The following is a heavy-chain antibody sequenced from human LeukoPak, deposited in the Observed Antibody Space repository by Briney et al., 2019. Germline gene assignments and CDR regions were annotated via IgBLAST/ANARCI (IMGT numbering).Heavy chain of an antibody. CDR1: GGSISSGSYY. D-gene: IGHD6-19*01. Sequence: SQTLSLTCTVSGGSISSGSYYWSWIRQPAGKGLEWIGRIYTSGSTNYNPSLKSRVTISVDTSNNQFSLKLSSVTAADTAVYYCARVGAVADYYYYYYMDVWGKGTTVTVSS. CDR2: IYTSGST. J-gene: IGHJ6*03. CDR3: ARVGAVADYYYYYYMDV. V-gene: IGHV4-61*02.